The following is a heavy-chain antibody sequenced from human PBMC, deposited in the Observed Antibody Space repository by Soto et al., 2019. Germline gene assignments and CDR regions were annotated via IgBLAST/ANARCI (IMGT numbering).Heavy chain of an antibody. D-gene: IGHD6-19*01. CDR2: IIPIFGTA. CDR1: GGTFSSYA. V-gene: IGHV1-69*13. CDR3: ARDGIGVVAGTGHYYFDY. Sequence: ASVKVSCKASGGTFSSYAISWVRQAPGQGLEWMGGIIPIFGTANYAQKFQGRVTITADESTSTAYMELSSLRSEDTAVYYCARDGIGVVAGTGHYYFDYWGQGTLVTVSS. J-gene: IGHJ4*02.